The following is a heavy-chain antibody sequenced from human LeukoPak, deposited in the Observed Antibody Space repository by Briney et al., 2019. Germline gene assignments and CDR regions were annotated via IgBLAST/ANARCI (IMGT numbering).Heavy chain of an antibody. CDR2: ITWDGAGT. D-gene: IGHD1-26*01. J-gene: IGHJ3*01. Sequence: GGSLRLSCAASGFTFEDYTMHWVRQAPGKGLEWVSLITWDGAGTHYTDSVKGRFTISRDNNKESLYLEMKSLRPEDTAVYYCTKEMARSGDKAFDGWGPGTMVTVSS. CDR3: TKEMARSGDKAFDG. CDR1: GFTFEDYT. V-gene: IGHV3-43*01.